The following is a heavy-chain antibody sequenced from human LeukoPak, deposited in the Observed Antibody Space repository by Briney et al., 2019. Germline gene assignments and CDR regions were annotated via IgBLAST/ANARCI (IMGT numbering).Heavy chain of an antibody. CDR2: IYYSGST. V-gene: IGHV4-59*08. D-gene: IGHD4-11*01. J-gene: IGHJ6*02. Sequence: SETLSLTCTVSGGSISSYYWSWIRQPPGKGLEWVGYIYYSGSTNYNPSLKSRVTISVDTSKNQFSLKLSSVTAADTAVYYCARYSYYYGMDVWGQGTTVTVSS. CDR1: GGSISSYY. CDR3: ARYSYYYGMDV.